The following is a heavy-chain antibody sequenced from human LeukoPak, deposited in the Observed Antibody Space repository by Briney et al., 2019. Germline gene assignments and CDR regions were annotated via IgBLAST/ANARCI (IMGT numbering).Heavy chain of an antibody. CDR3: RGSDYDFWSGNGMDV. Sequence: SETLSLTCAVYGGSSGGYYWSWLRQSPEKGLQWIGEINYSGGTNYNPSLKSRVTISVDTSKNQFSLKLSSVTAADTAVYYCRGSDYDFWSGNGMDVWGQGTTVTVSS. D-gene: IGHD3-3*01. J-gene: IGHJ6*02. CDR2: INYSGGT. CDR1: GGSSGGYY. V-gene: IGHV4-34*03.